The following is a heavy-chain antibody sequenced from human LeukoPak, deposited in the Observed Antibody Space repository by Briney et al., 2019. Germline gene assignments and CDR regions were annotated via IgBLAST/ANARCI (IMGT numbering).Heavy chain of an antibody. J-gene: IGHJ4*02. CDR3: ASGMSLAGDGPFDY. Sequence: PGGSLRLSCAASGFTFSSYGMDWVRQAPGKGLEWVPGVSNRDGRAYYADSVKGRFTVSRDNSKNTLHLQMNSLRAEDTALYYCASGMSLAGDGPFDYWGQGTLVTVSS. CDR1: GFTFSSYG. CDR2: VSNRDGRA. D-gene: IGHD6-19*01. V-gene: IGHV3-23*01.